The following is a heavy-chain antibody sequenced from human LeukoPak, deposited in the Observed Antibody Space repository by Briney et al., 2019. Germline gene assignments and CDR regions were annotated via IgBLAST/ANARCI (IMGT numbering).Heavy chain of an antibody. CDR2: IYTSGIT. D-gene: IGHD3-3*01. CDR1: GGSISSGSYY. J-gene: IGHJ3*02. V-gene: IGHV4-61*02. CDR3: ATSRVVNAFDI. Sequence: PSETLSLTCTVSGGSISSGSYYWSWIRQPAGKELEWIGRIYTSGITYYNPSLKTRVTISVDKSKNQFSLRLSSVTAADTAVYYCATSRVVNAFDIWGQGTMVTVSS.